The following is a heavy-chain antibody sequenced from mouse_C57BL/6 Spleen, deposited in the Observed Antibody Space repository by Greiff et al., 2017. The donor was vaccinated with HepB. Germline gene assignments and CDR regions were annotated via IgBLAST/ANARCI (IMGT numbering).Heavy chain of an antibody. V-gene: IGHV5-12*01. J-gene: IGHJ4*01. CDR2: ISNGGGST. D-gene: IGHD2-1*01. Sequence: EVQLVESGGGLVQPGGSLKLSCAASGFTFSDYYMYWVRQTPEKRLEWVAYISNGGGSTYYQDTVKGRFTISRDNAKNTLYLQMGRLKSEDTAMYDCARRRGYYGNYGYAMDYWGQGTSVTVSS. CDR3: ARRRGYYGNYGYAMDY. CDR1: GFTFSDYY.